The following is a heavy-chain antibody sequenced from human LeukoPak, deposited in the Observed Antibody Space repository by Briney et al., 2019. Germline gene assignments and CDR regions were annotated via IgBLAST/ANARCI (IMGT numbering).Heavy chain of an antibody. CDR3: ARQRDYADYLDAFDV. J-gene: IGHJ3*01. CDR1: GGSISSYY. Sequence: KTSETLSLTCTVSGGSISSYYWSWIRQPPGKGLECIGYIYHSGTTNYNPSLKSRATISVDTSKNQFSLKLSSVTAADTAIYYCARQRDYADYLDAFDVWGQGTMVTVSS. D-gene: IGHD4-17*01. V-gene: IGHV4-59*08. CDR2: IYHSGTT.